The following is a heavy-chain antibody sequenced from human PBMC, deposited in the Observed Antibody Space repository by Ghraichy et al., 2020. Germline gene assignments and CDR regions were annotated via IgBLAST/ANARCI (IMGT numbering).Heavy chain of an antibody. CDR2: VSYSGAT. CDR1: GGSISGSY. CDR3: AKEHTPGNIWFDP. J-gene: IGHJ5*02. D-gene: IGHD2/OR15-2a*01. Sequence: QTISLTCTVSGGSISGSYWSWIRQPPGKELEWLGYVSYSGATNYKSSLATRLTISVDMSKNEFSLELTSVTAADTAVYFCAKEHTPGNIWFDPWGQGTHVTVSS. V-gene: IGHV4-59*01.